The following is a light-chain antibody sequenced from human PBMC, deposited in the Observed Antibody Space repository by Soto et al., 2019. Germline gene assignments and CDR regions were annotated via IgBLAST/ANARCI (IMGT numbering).Light chain of an antibody. J-gene: IGKJ1*01. V-gene: IGKV3-15*01. Sequence: EIVMTQSPATLSVSPGERATLSCRASQSIRNNLIWYQQKSGQAPMLLIYGASTRATGIPARFSGSGSGTEFTLTISSLQSEDFAVYYCQQYNNWPPWTFGQGTKVDIK. CDR2: GAS. CDR1: QSIRNN. CDR3: QQYNNWPPWT.